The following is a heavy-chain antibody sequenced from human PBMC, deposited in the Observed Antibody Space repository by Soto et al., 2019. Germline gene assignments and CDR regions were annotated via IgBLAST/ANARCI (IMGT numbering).Heavy chain of an antibody. D-gene: IGHD3-22*01. J-gene: IGHJ4*02. CDR3: TNGPLITGDN. V-gene: IGHV3-23*01. Sequence: SLRLSCAASGFRFGSYAMFWVRQAPGKGLEWVSAITSGGDKTYFADSVKGRFTISRDNSRNTLYLQLNSLRVEDTAVYSCTNGPLITGDNWGQGTLVTVSS. CDR1: GFRFGSYA. CDR2: ITSGGDKT.